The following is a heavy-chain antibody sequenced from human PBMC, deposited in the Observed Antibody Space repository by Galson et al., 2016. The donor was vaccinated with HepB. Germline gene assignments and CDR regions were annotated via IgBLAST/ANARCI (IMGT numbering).Heavy chain of an antibody. V-gene: IGHV5-51*01. CDR2: IYPGDSDT. CDR1: AYSFASYW. D-gene: IGHD3-16*01. CDR3: ARLGSRGGYTYWYFDL. J-gene: IGHJ2*01. Sequence: QSGAEVKKPGESLTISCKGSAYSFASYWTSWVRQMPGKGLEWMGIIYPGDSDTRYSPSFQGHVSISADKSLNTAYLQWSSLKASDTAMYYCARLGSRGGYTYWYFDLWGRGTLVTVSS.